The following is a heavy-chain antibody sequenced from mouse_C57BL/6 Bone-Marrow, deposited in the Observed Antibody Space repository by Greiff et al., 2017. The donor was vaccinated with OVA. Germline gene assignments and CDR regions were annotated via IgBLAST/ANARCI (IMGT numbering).Heavy chain of an antibody. CDR3: ARSGITTVEGDFAMDY. Sequence: VQLQQPGAELVKPGASVKMSCKASGYTFTSYWITWVKQRPGQGLEWIGDIYPGSGRTNYNEKFKSKATLTVDTSSSTAYMQLSGLTSEDSAVYYCARSGITTVEGDFAMDYCGQGTSVTVSS. D-gene: IGHD1-1*01. V-gene: IGHV1-55*01. CDR2: IYPGSGRT. CDR1: GYTFTSYW. J-gene: IGHJ4*01.